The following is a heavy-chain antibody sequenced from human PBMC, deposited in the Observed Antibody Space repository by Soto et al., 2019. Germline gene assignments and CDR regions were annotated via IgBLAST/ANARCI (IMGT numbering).Heavy chain of an antibody. CDR2: LNPRTGGT. CDR1: GYSFTVFD. CDR3: VIQPGGVATPGDDY. V-gene: IGHV1-2*07. J-gene: IGHJ4*02. D-gene: IGHD5-18*01. Sequence: QVHLVQSGAEVKKPGASVKVSCEASGYSFTVFDIHWVRQAPGQGFDWMGWLNPRTGGTAFATTFQGKLTMTRDTSISTADMELSSLTSDDAAVYFCVIQPGGVATPGDDYWGQGTLVTVSS.